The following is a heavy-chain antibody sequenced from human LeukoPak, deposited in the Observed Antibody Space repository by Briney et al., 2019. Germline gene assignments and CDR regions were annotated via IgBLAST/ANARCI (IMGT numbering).Heavy chain of an antibody. CDR2: ISYDGSDK. Sequence: GRSLRLSCAASGFTLSRYDMHWVRQAPGKGLEWVAIISYDGSDKYYADSVKGRFTISRDNSKNTLYVQMNSLGPEDTALCYCARDRGYCSGGSCYSAFDYWGQGTLVTVSS. CDR1: GFTLSRYD. CDR3: ARDRGYCSGGSCYSAFDY. V-gene: IGHV3-30*04. D-gene: IGHD2-15*01. J-gene: IGHJ4*02.